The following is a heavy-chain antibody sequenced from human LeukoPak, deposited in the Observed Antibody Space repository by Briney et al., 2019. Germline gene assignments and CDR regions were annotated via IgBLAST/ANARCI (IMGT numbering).Heavy chain of an antibody. CDR1: GFTFSSYW. V-gene: IGHV3-7*01. Sequence: GGSLRLSCAASGFTFSSYWMTWVRQAPGKGLEWVASIKQDGSEKYYVDSVKGRFTISRDNAKNSLYLQMNSLRAEDTAVYYCAREVVRLHYGMDVWGQGTTVTVSS. D-gene: IGHD3-22*01. CDR2: IKQDGSEK. CDR3: AREVVRLHYGMDV. J-gene: IGHJ6*02.